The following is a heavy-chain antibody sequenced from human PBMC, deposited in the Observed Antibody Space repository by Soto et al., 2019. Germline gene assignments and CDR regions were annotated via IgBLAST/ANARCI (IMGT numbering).Heavy chain of an antibody. D-gene: IGHD2-21*01. V-gene: IGHV1-69*08. CDR2: IIPIQGTA. CDR3: AKILLFVDHAYMDG. Sequence: QVQLVQSGAEVKKPGSSVKVSCEASGGSFISYSFTWVRQAPGQGLEWMGRIIPIQGTASYALKFQDRVTITADRSTKTVYMELRSLRPEDTSLYFCAKILLFVDHAYMDGWGKGTTVTVSS. CDR1: GGSFISYS. J-gene: IGHJ6*03.